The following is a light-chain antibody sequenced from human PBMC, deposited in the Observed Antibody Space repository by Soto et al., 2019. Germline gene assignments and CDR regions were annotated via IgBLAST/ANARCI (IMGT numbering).Light chain of an antibody. V-gene: IGLV2-14*01. Sequence: QSALTQPASVSGSPGQSITISCTGTSSDVGGYNYVSWYQQHPGKAPKFMIYDVSNRPSGVSNRFSGSKSGNTASLTISGLQAEDEAVYYCTSYTTSNTRQIVFGTGPTLTVL. CDR3: TSYTTSNTRQIV. J-gene: IGLJ1*01. CDR1: SSDVGGYNY. CDR2: DVS.